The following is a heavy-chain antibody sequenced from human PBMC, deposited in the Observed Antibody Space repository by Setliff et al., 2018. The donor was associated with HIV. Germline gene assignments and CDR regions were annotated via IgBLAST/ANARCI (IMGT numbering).Heavy chain of an antibody. CDR1: GYTFTNYY. CDR2: INPSGNIT. Sequence: RASVKVSCKASGYTFTNYYIHWVRQAPGQGLEWMGIINPSGNITNYAQKLQGRVTMTKDTSTSTVYMEVRSLRSEDTAVYYCAREDKGYYGSGLGWAQGTLVTVSS. J-gene: IGHJ4*02. D-gene: IGHD3-10*01. V-gene: IGHV1-46*01. CDR3: AREDKGYYGSGLG.